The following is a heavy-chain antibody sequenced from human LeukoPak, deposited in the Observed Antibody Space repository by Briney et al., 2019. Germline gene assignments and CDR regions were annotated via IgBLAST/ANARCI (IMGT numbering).Heavy chain of an antibody. CDR3: ARDLVPDTAVVTVGVGY. V-gene: IGHV1-46*01. D-gene: IGHD5-18*01. CDR1: GYTFTSYY. J-gene: IGHJ4*02. CDR2: INPSGGST. Sequence: ASVKVSCKASGYTFTSYYMHWVRQAPGQGLEWMGIINPSGGSTSYAQKFQGRVTMTRDTSTSTVYMELSSLRSEDTAVYYCARDLVPDTAVVTVGVGYWGQGTLVTVSS.